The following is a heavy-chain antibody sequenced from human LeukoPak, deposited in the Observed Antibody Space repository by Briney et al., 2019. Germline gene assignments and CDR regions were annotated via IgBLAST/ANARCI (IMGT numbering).Heavy chain of an antibody. V-gene: IGHV4-39*07. CDR1: GGSIGSFSDY. J-gene: IGHJ5*02. D-gene: IGHD2-2*01. Sequence: SETLSLTCTVSGGSIGSFSDYWGWIRQPPGKGLEWIGCIYYTGRTYYNPSLKSRVTISVDTSKNQFSLKLSSVTAADTAVYYCAREGRTPKYNWFDPWGQGTLVTVSS. CDR2: IYYTGRT. CDR3: AREGRTPKYNWFDP.